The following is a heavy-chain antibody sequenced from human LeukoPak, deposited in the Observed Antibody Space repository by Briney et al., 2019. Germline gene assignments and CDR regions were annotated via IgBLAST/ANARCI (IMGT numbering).Heavy chain of an antibody. CDR1: GYTFTGYY. V-gene: IGHV1-2*02. Sequence: ASVKVSCKASGYTFTGYYMHWERRAPGQGLEWMGWINPNSGGTNYAQKFQGRVTMTRDTSISTAYMELTRLTSDDTAVYYCRVVPGPIDYWGQGTLVTVSS. D-gene: IGHD3-10*01. CDR3: RVVPGPIDY. J-gene: IGHJ4*02. CDR2: INPNSGGT.